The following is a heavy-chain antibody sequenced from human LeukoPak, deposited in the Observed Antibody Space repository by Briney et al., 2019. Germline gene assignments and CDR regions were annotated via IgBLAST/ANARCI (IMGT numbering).Heavy chain of an antibody. Sequence: SETLSLTCTVSGGSISSYYWSWIRQPPGKGLEWIGYIYYGGSTNYNPSLKSRVTISVDTSKNQFSLKLSSVTAADTAVYYCARLGGYYYDSSGPWGQGTLVTVSS. V-gene: IGHV4-59*01. D-gene: IGHD3-22*01. CDR1: GGSISSYY. CDR3: ARLGGYYYDSSGP. J-gene: IGHJ5*02. CDR2: IYYGGST.